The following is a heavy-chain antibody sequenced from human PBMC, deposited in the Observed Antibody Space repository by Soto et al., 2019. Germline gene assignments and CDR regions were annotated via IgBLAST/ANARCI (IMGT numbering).Heavy chain of an antibody. CDR1: GGSISPFD. D-gene: IGHD2-15*01. Sequence: SETLSLTCRVSGGSISPFDWSWVGRPPGKGLEWIGYLYYSGNPNYNPSLKSRVTISVDAAKTQVSLRLTSVTAADTAVYYCARVGGVAALTFDYWGQGTVVTVSS. CDR2: LYYSGNP. J-gene: IGHJ4*02. V-gene: IGHV4-59*01. CDR3: ARVGGVAALTFDY.